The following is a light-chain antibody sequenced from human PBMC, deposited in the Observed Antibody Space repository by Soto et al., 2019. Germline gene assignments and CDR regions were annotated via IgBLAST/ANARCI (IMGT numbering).Light chain of an antibody. Sequence: EIVLTQSPGTLSLSPGERATLSCRASQSVSSSYLAWYQQKPGQAPRLLIYGASSRATGIPDRFSGSGSGTHFSLTISRQEPEDFAVYYCQQYGSSPITFGQGTRLEIK. J-gene: IGKJ5*01. CDR2: GAS. V-gene: IGKV3-20*01. CDR3: QQYGSSPIT. CDR1: QSVSSSY.